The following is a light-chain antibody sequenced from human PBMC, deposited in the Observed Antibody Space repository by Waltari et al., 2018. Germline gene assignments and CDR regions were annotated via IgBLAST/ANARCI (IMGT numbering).Light chain of an antibody. J-gene: IGKJ2*01. CDR3: QQYYSTPYT. CDR2: WAS. CDR1: QSVLYSSNNKNY. V-gene: IGKV4-1*01. Sequence: DIVMTQSPDSLAVSLGEKATINCQSRQSVLYSSNNKNYLAWYQQKPGQPPKLLIYWASTRESGVPDRFSGSGSGTDFTLTISSLQAEDVAGYYCQQYYSTPYTFGQGTKLEIK.